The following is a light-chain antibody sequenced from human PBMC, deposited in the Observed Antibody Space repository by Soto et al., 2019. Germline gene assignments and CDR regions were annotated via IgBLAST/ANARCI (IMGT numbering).Light chain of an antibody. Sequence: QSVLTQPAAVSGSPGQSITISCTGTSSDVGSYNLVSWYQQHPGKAPTLVIYEGDKWPSGVSNRFSGSKSGNTASLTISGLQAEDEADYYCCSYSGGSTLVFGGGTKLTVL. CDR1: SSDVGSYNL. J-gene: IGLJ2*01. V-gene: IGLV2-23*01. CDR3: CSYSGGSTLV. CDR2: EGD.